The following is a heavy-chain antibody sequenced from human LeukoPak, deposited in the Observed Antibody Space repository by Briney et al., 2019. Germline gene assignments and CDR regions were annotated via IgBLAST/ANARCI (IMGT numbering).Heavy chain of an antibody. CDR3: AKVYPAVPTIDY. Sequence: PGGSLRLSCAASGFTFSSYGMHWVRQAPGKGLEWVAFIRFDGSNKYYADSVKGRFTISRDNSKNTLYLQMNSLRAEDTALYYCAKVYPAVPTIDYWGQGTLVTVSS. D-gene: IGHD2-2*01. CDR2: IRFDGSNK. V-gene: IGHV3-30*02. J-gene: IGHJ4*02. CDR1: GFTFSSYG.